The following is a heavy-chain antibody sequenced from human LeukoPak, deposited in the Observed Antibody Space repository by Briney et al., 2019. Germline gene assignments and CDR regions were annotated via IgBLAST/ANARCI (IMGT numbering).Heavy chain of an antibody. D-gene: IGHD3-22*01. V-gene: IGHV1-2*02. CDR1: GYTFSGYY. CDR3: ATPPRYYYDSSGYPRY. Sequence: AAVKVSCKASGYTFSGYYIHWGRQAPGQGLEWMGWINPNSGGTNYAQKFQGRVTMTRDTSISTAYMELSRLRSDDTAVYYCATPPRYYYDSSGYPRYWGQGTLVTVSS. CDR2: INPNSGGT. J-gene: IGHJ4*02.